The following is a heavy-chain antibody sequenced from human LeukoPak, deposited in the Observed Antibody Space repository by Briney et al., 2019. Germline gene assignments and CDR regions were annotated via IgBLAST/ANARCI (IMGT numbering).Heavy chain of an antibody. D-gene: IGHD2-21*01. CDR1: GYTFTGYY. CDR3: VRRGDDY. Sequence: ASVKVSCKASGYTFTGYYLHWVRQAPGQGLEWMGRINPNSGGTDSAQKFQGRVTMTRDTSTSTAYMEMTKLTSDDTAVYFCVRRGDDYWGQGTLVTVSS. V-gene: IGHV1-2*06. J-gene: IGHJ4*02. CDR2: INPNSGGT.